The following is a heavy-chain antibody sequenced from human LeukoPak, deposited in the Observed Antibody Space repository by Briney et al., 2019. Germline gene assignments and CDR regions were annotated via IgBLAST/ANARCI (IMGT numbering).Heavy chain of an antibody. Sequence: GESLKIPCQASGYSFSNYWVAWVRQMPGKGLEWMGIIYPDDSDTRYSPSFQGQVTMSADKSITTAYLQWSSLQASDTAMYFCARQEYSSSVPDYWGQGTLVTVSS. V-gene: IGHV5-51*01. CDR2: IYPDDSDT. CDR1: GYSFSNYW. J-gene: IGHJ4*02. D-gene: IGHD2/OR15-2a*01. CDR3: ARQEYSSSVPDY.